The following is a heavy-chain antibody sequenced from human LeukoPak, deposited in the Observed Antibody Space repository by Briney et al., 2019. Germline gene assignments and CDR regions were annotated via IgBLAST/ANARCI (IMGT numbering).Heavy chain of an antibody. D-gene: IGHD3-10*01. CDR1: GFTFSSYA. CDR3: AKESGPRGVQSAALY. J-gene: IGHJ4*02. V-gene: IGHV3-23*01. CDR2: VDGSGGYT. Sequence: GGSLRLSCAASGFTFSSYALSWVRQAPGKGLEWVSAVDGSGGYTYYADSVKGRFTISRDNSKTTLYLQMNSLRAEDTAIYYCAKESGPRGVQSAALYWGQGTLVTVSS.